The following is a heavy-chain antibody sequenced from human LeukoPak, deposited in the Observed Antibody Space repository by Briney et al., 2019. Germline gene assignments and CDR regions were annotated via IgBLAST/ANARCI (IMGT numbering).Heavy chain of an antibody. V-gene: IGHV4-61*08. CDR3: ARDSYDAAAGY. D-gene: IGHD6-13*01. CDR2: IYYSGST. CDR1: GGSISSGDRY. J-gene: IGHJ4*02. Sequence: SETLSLTCTVSGGSISSGDRYWSWIRQSPGKGLEWIGYIYYSGSTNYNPSLKSRVTISVDTSKNQFSLKLSSVTAADTAVYYCARDSYDAAAGYWGQGTLVTVSS.